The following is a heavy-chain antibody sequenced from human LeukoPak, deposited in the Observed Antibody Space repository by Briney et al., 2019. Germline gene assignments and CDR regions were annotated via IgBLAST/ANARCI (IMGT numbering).Heavy chain of an antibody. D-gene: IGHD1-26*01. Sequence: GGSLRLSCAASGFTSSDAYMNWVRQAPGKGLEWLGRIKSKTDGGTTDYGAPVKGRFTISRDDSKDTLFLQMNSLKTEDTAVYYCFTSRGTYYQNNIARFDYWGQGTLVTVSS. V-gene: IGHV3-15*01. CDR2: IKSKTDGGTT. J-gene: IGHJ4*02. CDR3: FTSRGTYYQNNIARFDY. CDR1: GFTSSDAY.